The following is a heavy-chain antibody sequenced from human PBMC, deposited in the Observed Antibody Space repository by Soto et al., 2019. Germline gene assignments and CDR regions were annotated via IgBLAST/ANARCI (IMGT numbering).Heavy chain of an antibody. V-gene: IGHV1-69*06. D-gene: IGHD1-26*01. CDR2: IIPIFGTA. J-gene: IGHJ6*02. CDR1: GGTFSSYA. Sequence: QVQLVQSGAEVKKPGSSVKVSCKASGGTFSSYAISWVRQAPGQGLEWMGGIIPIFGTANYAQKFQGRVTITADKSTSTAYMELSSLRSEDTAVYYCARRRGSPQSGDYDGMDVWGQGTTVTVSS. CDR3: ARRRGSPQSGDYDGMDV.